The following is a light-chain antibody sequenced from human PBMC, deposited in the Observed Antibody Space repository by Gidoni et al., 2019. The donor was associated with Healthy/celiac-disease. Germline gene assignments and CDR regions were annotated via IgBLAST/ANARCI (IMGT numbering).Light chain of an antibody. CDR1: QSISSW. CDR3: QQYNSYSRT. Sequence: DIQMTQSPATLSASVGDRVTITCRASQSISSWLAWYQQKPGQAPKLLIYKASSLDSGVPSRFSGSGSGTEFTLTISSLQPDDFATYYCQQYNSYSRTFXXXTKLEIK. V-gene: IGKV1-5*03. CDR2: KAS. J-gene: IGKJ2*01.